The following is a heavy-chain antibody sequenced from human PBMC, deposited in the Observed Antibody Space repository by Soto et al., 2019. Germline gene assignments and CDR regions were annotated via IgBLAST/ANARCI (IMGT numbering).Heavy chain of an antibody. CDR2: MNPNSGNT. CDR3: AITSSLAYYYYGMDV. Sequence: QVQLVQSGAEVKKPGASVKVSCKASGYTFTSYDINWVRQATGQGLEWMGWMNPNSGNTGYAQKFQGRVTMTRNTSISTAYMELSSLRSEDTAVYYCAITSSLAYYYYGMDVWGQGTTVTVSS. D-gene: IGHD2-2*01. CDR1: GYTFTSYD. J-gene: IGHJ6*02. V-gene: IGHV1-8*01.